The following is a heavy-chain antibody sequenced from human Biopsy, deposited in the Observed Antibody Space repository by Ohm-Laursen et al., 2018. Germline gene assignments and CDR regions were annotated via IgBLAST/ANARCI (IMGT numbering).Heavy chain of an antibody. CDR1: GFSFSDNY. Sequence: LSLTCAASGFSFSDNYMDWVRQAPGKGPEWVGRIRDKANSYTTDYAASVKGRFTISRDDSKNSLYLQMISLKTEDTALYYCARAGRYCSGGGCYSWFDSWGQGTLVTVSS. V-gene: IGHV3-72*01. CDR2: IRDKANSYTT. D-gene: IGHD2-15*01. J-gene: IGHJ5*01. CDR3: ARAGRYCSGGGCYSWFDS.